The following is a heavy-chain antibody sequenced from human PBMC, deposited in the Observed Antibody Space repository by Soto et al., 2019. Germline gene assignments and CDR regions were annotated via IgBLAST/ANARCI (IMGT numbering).Heavy chain of an antibody. CDR2: ISGHSGNT. CDR1: GYTFINYD. V-gene: IGHV1-18*04. J-gene: IGHJ5*02. CDR3: ARTMEQGVECFDP. D-gene: IGHD3-3*01. Sequence: QVQLTQSGAAVKKPGASVKVSCQASGYTFINYDINWVRQAPGQGLEWMGCISGHSGNTKYAQKFQGRVTMATNRSTTTAEMERRSLRSDDAAVYYCARTMEQGVECFDPWGQGMLVTVSS.